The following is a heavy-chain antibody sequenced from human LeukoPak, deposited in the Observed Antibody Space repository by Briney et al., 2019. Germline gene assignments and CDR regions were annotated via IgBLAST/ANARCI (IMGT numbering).Heavy chain of an antibody. V-gene: IGHV3-7*01. CDR1: GFTFTTYW. J-gene: IGHJ4*02. D-gene: IGHD5-18*01. CDR3: ARDGEQLWYPRNFDY. Sequence: GGSLRLSCTASGFTFTTYWMSLVGHPPGKGLEGVANIKQDGTEKYYVDSVKGRFTISRDNAKNSLYLQMNSLRVEDTAVYYCARDGEQLWYPRNFDYWGQGTLVTVSS. CDR2: IKQDGTEK.